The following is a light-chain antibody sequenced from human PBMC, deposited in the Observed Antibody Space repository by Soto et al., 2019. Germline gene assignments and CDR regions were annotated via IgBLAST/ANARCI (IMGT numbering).Light chain of an antibody. V-gene: IGLV2-14*01. CDR3: SSFTTSSTYV. J-gene: IGLJ1*01. CDR2: DVT. Sequence: QSAVTQPASVSGSPGQSIAISCTGTSSDVGLYNYVSWYQQHPDKVPKLIIYDVTNRPSGVSDRFSGSKSGNTASLTISGLQADDEADYYCSSFTTSSTYVFGTGTKLTVL. CDR1: SSDVGLYNY.